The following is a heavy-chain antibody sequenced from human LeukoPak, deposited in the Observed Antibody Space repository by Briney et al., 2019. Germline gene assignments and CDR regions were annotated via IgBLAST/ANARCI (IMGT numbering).Heavy chain of an antibody. V-gene: IGHV1-8*01. CDR1: GYTFTSYD. J-gene: IGHJ4*02. Sequence: ASVTVSCKASGYTFTSYDINWVRQATGQGLEWMGWMNPNSGNTGYAQKFQGRVTMTRNTSISTAYMELSSLRSEDTAVYYCARVGTFGGVIDYWGQGTLVTVSS. CDR2: MNPNSGNT. CDR3: ARVGTFGGVIDY. D-gene: IGHD3-16*01.